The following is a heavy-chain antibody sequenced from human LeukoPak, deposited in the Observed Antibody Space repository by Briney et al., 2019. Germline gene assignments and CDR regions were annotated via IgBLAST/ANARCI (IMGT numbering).Heavy chain of an antibody. D-gene: IGHD6-13*01. Sequence: ASVKVSCKASGYTFTGYYMHWVRQAPGQGPEWMGWINPNSGGTNYAQKFQGRVTMTRDTSISTAYMELSRLRSDDTAVYYCARDPGYSSSWYLGYYYYYMDVWGKGTTVTISS. V-gene: IGHV1-2*02. CDR2: INPNSGGT. J-gene: IGHJ6*03. CDR1: GYTFTGYY. CDR3: ARDPGYSSSWYLGYYYYYMDV.